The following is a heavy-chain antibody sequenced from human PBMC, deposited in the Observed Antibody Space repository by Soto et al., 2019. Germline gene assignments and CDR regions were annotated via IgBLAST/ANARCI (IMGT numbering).Heavy chain of an antibody. Sequence: QVQLVQSGAEVKKPGASVKVSCKASGYTFTSYAMHWVRQAPGQRLEWMGWINAGNGNTKYSQKFQGRVTITRDTTXSXAXXELSSLRSEDTAVYYCARDQDKYCSGGSCYGYFAFWGQGTLVTVSS. V-gene: IGHV1-3*01. CDR1: GYTFTSYA. CDR3: ARDQDKYCSGGSCYGYFAF. J-gene: IGHJ4*02. D-gene: IGHD2-15*01. CDR2: INAGNGNT.